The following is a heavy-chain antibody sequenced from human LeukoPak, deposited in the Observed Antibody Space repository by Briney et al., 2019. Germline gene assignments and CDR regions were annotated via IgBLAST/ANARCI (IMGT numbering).Heavy chain of an antibody. V-gene: IGHV4-4*02. CDR3: ASYYYGSGSYPTFYFDY. J-gene: IGHJ4*02. CDR1: GGSISSSNC. CDR2: IYHSGST. D-gene: IGHD3-10*01. Sequence: SGTLSLTCAVSGGSISSSNCWSWVRQPPGKGLEWIGEIYHSGSTNYNPSLKSRVTISVDKSKNQFSLKLSSVTAADTAVYYCASYYYGSGSYPTFYFDYWGQGTLVTVSS.